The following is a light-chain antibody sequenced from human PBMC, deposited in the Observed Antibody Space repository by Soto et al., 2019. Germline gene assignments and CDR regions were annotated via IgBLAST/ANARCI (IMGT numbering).Light chain of an antibody. V-gene: IGLV2-8*01. Sequence: QSVLTQPPSASGSPGQSVTICCTGTSSDVGGYNSVSWYQQHPGKAPKLMIYGVSTRPSGVPDRFSGSKSGNTASLTVSGLQAEDEADYYCSSYAGRNNAVVFGGGTKVTVL. CDR3: SSYAGRNNAVV. CDR2: GVS. CDR1: SSDVGGYNS. J-gene: IGLJ2*01.